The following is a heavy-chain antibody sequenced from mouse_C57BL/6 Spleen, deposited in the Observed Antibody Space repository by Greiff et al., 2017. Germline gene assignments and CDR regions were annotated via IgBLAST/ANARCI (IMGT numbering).Heavy chain of an antibody. CDR2: IRLKSDNYAT. V-gene: IGHV6-3*01. J-gene: IGHJ3*01. CDR3: TAPFPFAY. CDR1: GFTFSNYW. Sequence: EVKLLESGGGLVQPGGSMKLSCVASGFTFSNYWMNWVRQSPEKGLEWVAQIRLKSDNYATHYAESVKGRFTISRDDSKSSVYLQMNNLSAEDTGIYYCTAPFPFAYWGQGTLVTVSA.